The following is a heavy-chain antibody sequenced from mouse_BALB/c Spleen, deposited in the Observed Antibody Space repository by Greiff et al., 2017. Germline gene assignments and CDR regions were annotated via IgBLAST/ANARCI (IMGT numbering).Heavy chain of an antibody. J-gene: IGHJ4*01. Sequence: EVQRVESGGGLVKPGGSLKLSCAASGFTFSSYAMSWVRQSPEKRLEWVAEISSGGSYTYYPDTVTGRFTISRDNAKNTLYLEMSSLRSEDTAMYYCARVTTALDYWGQGASVTVSS. CDR2: ISSGGSYT. CDR3: ARVTTALDY. V-gene: IGHV5-9-4*01. D-gene: IGHD1-1*01. CDR1: GFTFSSYA.